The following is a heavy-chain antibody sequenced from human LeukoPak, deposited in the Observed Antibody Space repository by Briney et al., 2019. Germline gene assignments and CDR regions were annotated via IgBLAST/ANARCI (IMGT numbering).Heavy chain of an antibody. J-gene: IGHJ4*02. CDR2: IHYSGSN. V-gene: IGHV4-59*08. CDR3: ARHGTVSSGSYFDY. Sequence: SETLSLTCSVSGGSVTSYYWSWIRQPPGKGLEWIGHIHYSGSNNYNPSLKSRVTIFVDRSKTQISLRLSSVTAADTAVYYCARHGTVSSGSYFDYWGQGTQVTLS. CDR1: GGSVTSYY. D-gene: IGHD1-26*01.